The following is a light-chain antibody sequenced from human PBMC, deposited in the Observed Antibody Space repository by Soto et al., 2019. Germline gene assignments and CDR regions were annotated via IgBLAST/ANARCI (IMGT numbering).Light chain of an antibody. CDR3: CSYAGSYTYV. CDR1: SSDVGGYNY. V-gene: IGLV2-11*01. CDR2: DVS. Sequence: QSGLTQPRAVSGSPGQSVTISCTGPSSDVGGYNYVSWYQQHPGKAPKLMIYDVSKRPSGVPDRFSGSKSGNTASLTISGLQAEDEADYYCCSYAGSYTYVFGTGTKVTVL. J-gene: IGLJ1*01.